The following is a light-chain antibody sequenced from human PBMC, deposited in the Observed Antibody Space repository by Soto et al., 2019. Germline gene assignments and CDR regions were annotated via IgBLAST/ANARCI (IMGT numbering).Light chain of an antibody. Sequence: QSALTQPASVSGSPGQSITISCIGTSSDVGNYNFVSWYQQLPGEAPKLIIYDVTNRPSGLSDRFSGSKSANTASLTISGLQAEDEADYYCSSYTSSHTLVFGSGTKVTVL. CDR1: SSDVGNYNF. J-gene: IGLJ1*01. CDR2: DVT. CDR3: SSYTSSHTLV. V-gene: IGLV2-14*03.